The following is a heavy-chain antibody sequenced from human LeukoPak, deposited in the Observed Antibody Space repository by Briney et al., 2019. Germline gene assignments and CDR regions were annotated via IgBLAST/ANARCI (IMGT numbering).Heavy chain of an antibody. CDR3: ARDGRGARQAFVI. J-gene: IGHJ3*02. V-gene: IGHV4-38-2*02. CDR2: IYTSGST. Sequence: SETLSLTCTVSAYSISSGYFWGWIRPPPGKGLEWIGLIYTSGSTNYNPSLKSRVTMSVDTSKNQFSLKLSSVTAADTAVYYCARDGRGARQAFVIWGQGTMVTVSS. D-gene: IGHD2-15*01. CDR1: AYSISSGYF.